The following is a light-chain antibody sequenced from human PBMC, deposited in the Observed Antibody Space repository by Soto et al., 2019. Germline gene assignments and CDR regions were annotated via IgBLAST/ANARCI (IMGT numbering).Light chain of an antibody. V-gene: IGKV3-11*01. J-gene: IGKJ5*01. CDR3: QQRSNWPIT. CDR2: DAS. Sequence: TPSPDTLSASPGERVSSPCRASQSVSNNLAWYQQKPGQAPRLLIYDASNRATGIPDRFSGSGSGTDFTLTISSLEPEDFALYYCQQRSNWPITFGQGTRLEIK. CDR1: QSVSNN.